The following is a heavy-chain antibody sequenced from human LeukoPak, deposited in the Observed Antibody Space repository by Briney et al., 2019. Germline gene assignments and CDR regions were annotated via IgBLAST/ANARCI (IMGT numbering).Heavy chain of an antibody. J-gene: IGHJ4*02. CDR1: GFTVSSNY. CDR3: ARAPGPGEPPRVY. Sequence: QPGGSLRLSCAASGFTVSSNYMSWVRQAPGKGLEWVAVISYDGSNKYYADSVKGRFTISRDNSKNTLYLQMNSLRAEDTAVYYCARAPGPGEPPRVYWGQGTLVTVSS. D-gene: IGHD1-26*01. V-gene: IGHV3-30-3*01. CDR2: ISYDGSNK.